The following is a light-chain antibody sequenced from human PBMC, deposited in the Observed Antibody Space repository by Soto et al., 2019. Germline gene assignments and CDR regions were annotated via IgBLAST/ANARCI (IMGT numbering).Light chain of an antibody. CDR1: QHVDRY. CDR2: SAS. Sequence: DIQMTQSPSSLSASVGESVTITCRTSQHVDRYLSWYQQIPGRAPKLLIYSASSLVSGVPPRFRGSASGTEFTLSISSLQREDFATYFCQQSSNIPWTFGQGTKVDIK. V-gene: IGKV1-39*01. CDR3: QQSSNIPWT. J-gene: IGKJ1*01.